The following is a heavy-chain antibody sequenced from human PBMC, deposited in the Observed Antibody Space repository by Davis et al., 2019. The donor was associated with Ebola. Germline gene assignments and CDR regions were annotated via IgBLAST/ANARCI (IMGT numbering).Heavy chain of an antibody. CDR1: AFIFRNYA. CDR3: VRDLAYAFDI. Sequence: PGGSLRLSCAASAFIFRNYAMHWVRQAPAKGLEWVSVFYSGGSTYYADSVKGRFTISRDNSKNTLYLQMNSRSAEDPAVYYCVRDLAYAFDIWGQGTMVTVSS. V-gene: IGHV3-66*01. CDR2: FYSGGST. D-gene: IGHD5-12*01. J-gene: IGHJ3*02.